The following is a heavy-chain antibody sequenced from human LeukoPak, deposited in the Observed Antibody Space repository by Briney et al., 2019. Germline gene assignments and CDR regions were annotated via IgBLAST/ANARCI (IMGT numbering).Heavy chain of an antibody. CDR2: ISYDGSNK. CDR3: ARGGNTYFQY. D-gene: IGHD3-9*01. CDR1: GFTFSNYA. V-gene: IGHV3-30*04. J-gene: IGHJ4*02. Sequence: GGSLRLSCAASGFTFSNYAIHWVRQAPGKGLEWVAVISYDGSNKYYADSVKGRFTISRDNSKNTLYLQMNSLRAEDTAVYYCARGGNTYFQYWGQGTLVTVSS.